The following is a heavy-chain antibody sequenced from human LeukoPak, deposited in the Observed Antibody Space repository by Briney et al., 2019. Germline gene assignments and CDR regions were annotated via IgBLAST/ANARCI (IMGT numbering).Heavy chain of an antibody. D-gene: IGHD2-15*01. V-gene: IGHV3-21*01. CDR1: GFTFSSYS. Sequence: GGSLRLSCAASGFTFSSYSMNWVRQAPGKGLEWVSSISSSSSYIYYADSVKGRFTISRDNAKNSLYLQMNSLRAEDTAVYYCARGLGYCSGGSCYPLSGMDVWGTGTTVTVSS. CDR2: ISSSSSYI. J-gene: IGHJ6*04. CDR3: ARGLGYCSGGSCYPLSGMDV.